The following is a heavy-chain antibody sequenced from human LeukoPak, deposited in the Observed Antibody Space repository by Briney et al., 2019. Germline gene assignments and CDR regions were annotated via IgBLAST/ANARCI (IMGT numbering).Heavy chain of an antibody. CDR2: IYYSGST. Sequence: PSETLSLTCTVSGGSISSGDYYWSWIRQPPGKGLGWIGYIYYSGSTYYNPSLKSRVTISVDTSKNQFSLKLSSVTAADTAVYYCARGESIAASLDYWGQGTLVTVSS. D-gene: IGHD6-6*01. CDR1: GGSISSGDYY. CDR3: ARGESIAASLDY. V-gene: IGHV4-30-4*08. J-gene: IGHJ4*02.